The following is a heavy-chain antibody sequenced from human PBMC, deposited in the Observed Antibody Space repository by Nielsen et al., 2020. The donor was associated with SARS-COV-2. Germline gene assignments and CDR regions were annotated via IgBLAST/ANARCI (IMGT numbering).Heavy chain of an antibody. CDR2: IYHYGRT. V-gene: IGHV4-59*01. J-gene: IGHJ6*02. Sequence: SETLSLTCTVSGGSIGHFYWSWIRQPPGKGLEWIGYIYHYGRTDFNPSLESRATISVDTSKNQLSLKLSSVTAADTAVYYCAKYYYSGLDVWGQGTTVTVSS. CDR3: AKYYYSGLDV. CDR1: GGSIGHFY.